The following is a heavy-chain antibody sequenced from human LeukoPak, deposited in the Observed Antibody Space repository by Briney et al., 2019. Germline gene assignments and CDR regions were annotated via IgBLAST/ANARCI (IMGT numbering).Heavy chain of an antibody. J-gene: IGHJ6*03. CDR1: GGSISSYY. CDR3: ARFDYYYYYMDV. CDR2: IYSSGST. V-gene: IGHV4-59*01. Sequence: SETLSLTCTVSGGSISSYYWSWIRQPPGKGLEWLGYIYSSGSTNYNPSLKSRLTISVDTSKNQFSLKLSSVTAADTAVYYCARFDYYYYYMDVWGKGTTVTVSS.